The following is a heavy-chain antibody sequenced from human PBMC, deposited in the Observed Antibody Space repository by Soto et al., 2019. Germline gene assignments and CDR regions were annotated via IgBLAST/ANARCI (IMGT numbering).Heavy chain of an antibody. V-gene: IGHV3-30*18. J-gene: IGHJ4*02. CDR2: ISYDGSNK. CDR3: AKGPRGVGATYPCY. CDR1: GFTFSSYG. D-gene: IGHD1-26*01. Sequence: PGGSLRLSCAASGFTFSSYGMHWVRQAPGKGLEWVAVISYDGSNKYYADSVKGRFTISRDNSKNTLYLQMNSLRAEDTAVYYCAKGPRGVGATYPCYWGQGTLVTVS.